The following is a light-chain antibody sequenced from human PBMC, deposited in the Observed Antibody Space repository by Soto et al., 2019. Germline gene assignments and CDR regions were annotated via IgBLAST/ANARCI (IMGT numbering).Light chain of an antibody. J-gene: IGKJ5*01. V-gene: IGKV3-11*01. CDR2: DAS. CDR3: QQRNMWPPIT. CDR1: QSVRNY. Sequence: EIVLTQSPVTLSLSPGERATLSCRASQSVRNYLAWYQVKPGQAPRLLIYDASSRASGVPARFSGSGSGTDFTLTISSLEPEDFAVYYCQQRNMWPPITFGQGTRLEIK.